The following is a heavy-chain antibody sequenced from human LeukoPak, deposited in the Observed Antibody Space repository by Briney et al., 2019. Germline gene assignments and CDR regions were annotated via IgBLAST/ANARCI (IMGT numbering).Heavy chain of an antibody. D-gene: IGHD4/OR15-4a*01. Sequence: ASVKVSCKASGYTFTGYYMHWVRQAPGRGLEWMGWINPNSGGTNYAQKFQGRVTMTRDTSLSTAYMGMSRLRSDDTAVYYCARDMGLYSPFDYWGQGTLVTVSS. CDR2: INPNSGGT. J-gene: IGHJ4*02. CDR1: GYTFTGYY. V-gene: IGHV1-2*02. CDR3: ARDMGLYSPFDY.